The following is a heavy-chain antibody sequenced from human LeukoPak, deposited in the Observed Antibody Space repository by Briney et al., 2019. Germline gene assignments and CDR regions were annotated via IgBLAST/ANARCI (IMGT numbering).Heavy chain of an antibody. CDR3: ARDLATVTTGWYYYYGMDV. CDR2: ISAYNGNT. Sequence: ASVKVSCKASGYTFTSYGISWVRQALGQGLEWMGWISAYNGNTNYAQKLQGRVTMTTDTSTSTAYMELRSLRSDDTAVYYCARDLATVTTGWYYYYGMDVWGQGTTVTVSS. CDR1: GYTFTSYG. V-gene: IGHV1-18*01. D-gene: IGHD4-17*01. J-gene: IGHJ6*02.